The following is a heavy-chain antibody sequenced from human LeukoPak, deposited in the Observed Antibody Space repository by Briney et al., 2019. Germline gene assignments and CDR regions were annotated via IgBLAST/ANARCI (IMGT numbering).Heavy chain of an antibody. CDR3: AKKIAVAVFDI. V-gene: IGHV5-10-1*01. CDR1: GYSFTSYW. J-gene: IGHJ3*02. Sequence: GESLRISCKGSGYSFTSYWISWVRQMPGKGLEWMGRIDPSVSYTNYSPSFQGHVTISAEKSISTAYLQWSRLKASDTAMYYCAKKIAVAVFDIWGQGTMVTVSS. D-gene: IGHD6-19*01. CDR2: IDPSVSYT.